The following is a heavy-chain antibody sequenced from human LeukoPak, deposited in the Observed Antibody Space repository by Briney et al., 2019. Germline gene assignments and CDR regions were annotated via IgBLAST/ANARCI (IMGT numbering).Heavy chain of an antibody. V-gene: IGHV4-4*02. J-gene: IGHJ5*02. CDR1: GGSISSSNW. CDR2: XXXXXXT. D-gene: IGHD3-10*01. CDR3: ARGSSSVLYYYGSGSYHNWFDP. Sequence: SETPSLTCAVSGGSISSSNWWSWVRQPPGKGXXXXXXXXXXXXTNYNPSLKSRVTISVDKSKNQFSLKLSSVTAADTAVYYCARGSSSVLYYYGSGSYHNWFDPWGQGTLVTVSS.